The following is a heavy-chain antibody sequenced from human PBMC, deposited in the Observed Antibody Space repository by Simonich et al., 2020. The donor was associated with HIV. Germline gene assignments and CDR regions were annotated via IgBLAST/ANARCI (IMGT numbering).Heavy chain of an antibody. CDR1: GGSFSGYY. D-gene: IGHD3-10*01. CDR3: AREFVYYGSGLSPSWFDP. CDR2: INHSGNT. V-gene: IGHV4-34*01. Sequence: QVQLQQWGAGLLKPSETLSLTCAVYGGSFSGYYWSWIRQPPGKGLEWIGEINHSGNTNYNPSLKSRVTRSVDTSKNQFSLRLSSVTAADTAVYYCAREFVYYGSGLSPSWFDPWGQGTLVTVSS. J-gene: IGHJ5*02.